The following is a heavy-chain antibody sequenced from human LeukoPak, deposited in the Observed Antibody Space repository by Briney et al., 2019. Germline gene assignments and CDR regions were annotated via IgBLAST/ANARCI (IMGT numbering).Heavy chain of an antibody. CDR2: IYYSGST. V-gene: IGHV4-59*12. Sequence: PSETLSLTCTVSGGSISSYYWSWIRQPPGKGLEWIGYIYYSGSTNYNPSLKSRVTISVDTSKNQFFLKLSSVTAADTAVYYCARGVSSWWFDYWGQGTLVTVSS. CDR1: GGSISSYY. CDR3: ARGVSSWWFDY. D-gene: IGHD6-13*01. J-gene: IGHJ4*02.